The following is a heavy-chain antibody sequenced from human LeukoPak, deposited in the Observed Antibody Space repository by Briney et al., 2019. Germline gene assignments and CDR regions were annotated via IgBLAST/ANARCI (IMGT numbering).Heavy chain of an antibody. D-gene: IGHD3-3*01. CDR3: ARYDITIFGVVILGNNWFDP. CDR2: INHSGST. CDR1: GGSFSGYY. Sequence: KASETLSLTCAVYGGSFSGYYWSWIRQPPGKGLEWIGEINHSGSTNYNPSLKSRVTISVDTSKNQFSLKLSSVTAADTAVYYCARYDITIFGVVILGNNWFDPWGQGTLVTVSS. V-gene: IGHV4-34*01. J-gene: IGHJ5*02.